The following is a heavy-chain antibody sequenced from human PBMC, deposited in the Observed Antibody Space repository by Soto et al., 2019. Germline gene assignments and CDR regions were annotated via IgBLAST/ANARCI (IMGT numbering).Heavy chain of an antibody. CDR1: GFTFSSYG. D-gene: IGHD2-8*01. CDR2: IWYDGSNK. V-gene: IGHV3-33*01. J-gene: IGHJ6*02. CDR3: ARDSTIVLMVYDNYGMDV. Sequence: GGSLRLSCAASGFTFSSYGMHWVRQAPGKGLEWVAVIWYDGSNKYYADSVKGRFTISRDNSKNTLYLQMNSLRAEDTAVYYCARDSTIVLMVYDNYGMDVWGQGTTVTVSS.